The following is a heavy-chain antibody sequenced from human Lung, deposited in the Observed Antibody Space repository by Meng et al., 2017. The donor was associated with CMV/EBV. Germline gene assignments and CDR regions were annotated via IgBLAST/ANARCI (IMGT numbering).Heavy chain of an antibody. J-gene: IGHJ4*02. D-gene: IGHD3-22*01. V-gene: IGHV3-23*03. CDR3: AKGDDSGWSPFDY. CDR2: IYSDGSST. CDR1: GFTFSNYA. Sequence: GGSLRLXXAASGFTFSNYAMNWVRQAPGKGLEWVSVIYSDGSSTYYADSVKGRFTISRDNSKNTLDLQMNSLRAEDTAVYYCAKGDDSGWSPFDYWGQGDLVTVSS.